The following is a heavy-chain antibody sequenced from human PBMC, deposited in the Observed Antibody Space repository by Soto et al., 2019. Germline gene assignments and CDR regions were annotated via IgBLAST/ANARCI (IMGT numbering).Heavy chain of an antibody. CDR2: ISAYNGTT. CDR1: AYTFTSYG. CDR3: ARDLGDAFDM. J-gene: IGHJ3*02. V-gene: IGHV1-18*01. Sequence: QVQLVQSGAEVKKPGASVKVSCKASAYTFTSYGITWVRQAPGQGLEWMGWISAYNGTTHYARRLQGRVTMTTDTSTRPAYMELRSLRSDDTAVYYCARDLGDAFDMWGQGTMVTVSS.